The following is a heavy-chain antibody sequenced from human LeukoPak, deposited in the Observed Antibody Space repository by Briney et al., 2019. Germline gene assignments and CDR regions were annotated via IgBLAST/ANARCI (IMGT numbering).Heavy chain of an antibody. D-gene: IGHD1-26*01. CDR1: GFTVSSNY. CDR3: AKIAETSGTYGQGFDY. V-gene: IGHV3-53*01. J-gene: IGHJ4*02. CDR2: IYSGGST. Sequence: GGSLRLSCAASGFTVSSNYMSWVCQAPGKGLEWVSVIYSGGSTYYADSVKGRFTISRDNSKNTLYLQMNSLRVEDTAVYYCAKIAETSGTYGQGFDYWGQGTLVTVSS.